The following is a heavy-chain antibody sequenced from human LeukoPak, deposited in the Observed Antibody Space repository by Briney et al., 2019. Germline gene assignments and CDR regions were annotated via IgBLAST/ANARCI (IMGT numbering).Heavy chain of an antibody. CDR2: IKSKTDGGTT. CDR1: GFTFSNAW. V-gene: IGHV3-15*01. CDR3: TTPPSPPKTLSGY. Sequence: PGGSLRLSCAASGFTFSNAWMRWVRQAPGKGLEWVGRIKSKTDGGTTDYAAPVKGRFTISRDDSKNTVYLQMNSRKPEDTAVYYCTTPPSPPKTLSGYWGQGTLVSVSS. J-gene: IGHJ4*02.